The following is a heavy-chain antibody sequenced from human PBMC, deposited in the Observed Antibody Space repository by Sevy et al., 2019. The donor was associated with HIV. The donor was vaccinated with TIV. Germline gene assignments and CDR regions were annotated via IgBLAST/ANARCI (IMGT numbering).Heavy chain of an antibody. D-gene: IGHD3-9*01. Sequence: SETLSLTCVVSGYSISSGYYWGWIRQPPGKGLEWIGTIFHSGSTYYNPSLKSRVTISVDTSKNQFSLKLRSVTAADTAVYYCARDGTFYDTMTSYYRANWFDPWGQGTLVTVSS. V-gene: IGHV4-38-2*02. CDR3: ARDGTFYDTMTSYYRANWFDP. CDR1: GYSISSGYY. CDR2: IFHSGST. J-gene: IGHJ5*02.